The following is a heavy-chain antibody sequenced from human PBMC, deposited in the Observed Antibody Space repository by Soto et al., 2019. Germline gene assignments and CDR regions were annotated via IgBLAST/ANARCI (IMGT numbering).Heavy chain of an antibody. D-gene: IGHD3-16*01. CDR2: ISYDGSNK. CDR1: GFTFSSYG. CDR3: AKGITFFDC. V-gene: IGHV3-30*18. J-gene: IGHJ4*02. Sequence: QVQLVESGGGVVQPGRSLRLSCAASGFTFSSYGMHWVRQAPGKGLEWVAVISYDGSNKYYADSVKGRFTISRDNSKNTLYMKMSSLRAEHTAVYYCAKGITFFDCWGQGTLVTVSS.